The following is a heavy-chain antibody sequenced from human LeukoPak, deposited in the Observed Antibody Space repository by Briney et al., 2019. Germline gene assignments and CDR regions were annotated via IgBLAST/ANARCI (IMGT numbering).Heavy chain of an antibody. CDR2: ITGYGAT. V-gene: IGHV3-23*01. D-gene: IGHD6-13*01. J-gene: IGHJ5*02. CDR3: AKGASAGKVYWFDP. CDR1: GFTFSNFA. Sequence: PGGSLRLSCAASGFTFSNFAMMWVRQAPGTGLQWVSTITGYGATFYADSVRGRFTIFRDTSMNTLFLQMNSLGAEDTAVYYCAKGASAGKVYWFDPWGQGTLVTVSS.